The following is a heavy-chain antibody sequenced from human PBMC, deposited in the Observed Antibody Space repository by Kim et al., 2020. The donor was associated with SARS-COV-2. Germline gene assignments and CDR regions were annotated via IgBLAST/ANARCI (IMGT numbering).Heavy chain of an antibody. CDR3: ARGLRFLEGFVIDYYYGM. J-gene: IGHJ6*01. Sequence: SETLSLTCAVYGGSFSGYYWSWIRQPPGKGLEWIGEINHSGSTNYNPSLKSRVTISVDTSKNQFSLKLSSVTAADTAVYYCARGLRFLEGFVIDYYYGM. CDR2: INHSGST. CDR1: GGSFSGYY. D-gene: IGHD3-3*01. V-gene: IGHV4-34*01.